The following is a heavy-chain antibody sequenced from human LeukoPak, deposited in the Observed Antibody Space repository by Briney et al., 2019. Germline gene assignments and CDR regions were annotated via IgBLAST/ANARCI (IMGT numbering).Heavy chain of an antibody. CDR2: INHSGYT. V-gene: IGHV4-34*01. Sequence: SSETLSLTCAVSGVSFNNYYWSWVHQTPGKGLEWIGEINHSGYTNDSPSLKSRVTLSIDTSRKQFSLNLRSVTVADTGIYYCTRMTTGHDYWGQGTLVTVS. D-gene: IGHD4-17*01. CDR3: TRMTTGHDY. J-gene: IGHJ4*02. CDR1: GVSFNNYY.